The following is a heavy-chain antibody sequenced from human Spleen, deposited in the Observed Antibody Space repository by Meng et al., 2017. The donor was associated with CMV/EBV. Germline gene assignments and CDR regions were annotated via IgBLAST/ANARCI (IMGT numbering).Heavy chain of an antibody. D-gene: IGHD3-10*01. CDR2: ISGSGNYI. Sequence: GGSLRLSCAASRFTFDDYSMNWVRQAPGKGLEWVSSISGSGNYINYADSVRGRFTVSRDNAKNSVYLQMNTLRVEDTAVYFCARDRLAQYYYGMDVWGQGTTVTVSS. J-gene: IGHJ6*02. CDR1: RFTFDDYS. CDR3: ARDRLAQYYYGMDV. V-gene: IGHV3-21*01.